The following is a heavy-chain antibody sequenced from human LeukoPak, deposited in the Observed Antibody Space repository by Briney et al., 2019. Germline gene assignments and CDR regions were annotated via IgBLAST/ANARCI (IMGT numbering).Heavy chain of an antibody. V-gene: IGHV4-59*01. CDR1: GGSISDYF. J-gene: IGHJ6*02. Sequence: PSETLSLTCTVSGGSISDYFWSWIRQPPGKGLEWVGYVFYNGSTNYNPSLESRVTISVDTSKNQFSLKLSSVTAADTAVFYCAGSFYAPYYGMDVWGQGTTVTVSS. CDR3: AGSFYAPYYGMDV. CDR2: VFYNGST. D-gene: IGHD3-16*01.